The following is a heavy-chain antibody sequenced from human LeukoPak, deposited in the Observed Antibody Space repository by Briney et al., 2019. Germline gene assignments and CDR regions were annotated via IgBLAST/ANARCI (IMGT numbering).Heavy chain of an antibody. D-gene: IGHD6-13*01. CDR3: ARDVLIAAAGTQLLNY. J-gene: IGHJ4*02. Sequence: GCLRLSPAPSGFTLSAERMSTVRQAPGKGVEWVANIKQDGSVKYYVDSLKGRFTTSRENAQKSLYLQMNSLRAAHTAVYYIARDVLIAAAGTQLLNYWGQGTLVTVPS. V-gene: IGHV3-7*05. CDR2: IKQDGSVK. CDR1: GFTLSAER.